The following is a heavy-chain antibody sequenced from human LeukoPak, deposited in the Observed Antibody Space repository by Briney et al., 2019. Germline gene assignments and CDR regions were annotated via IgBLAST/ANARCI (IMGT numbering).Heavy chain of an antibody. D-gene: IGHD2-2*01. Sequence: ASVKVSCKASGYTFTTFGITWARQAPGQGLEWMGWISAYTGNTNYAPKFQGRVTMTTDTSTSTAHMELRSLTSDDTAVYYCARVASTTCDCPDYFDYWGQGTLVTVSS. CDR3: ARVASTTCDCPDYFDY. V-gene: IGHV1-18*01. CDR1: GYTFTTFG. J-gene: IGHJ4*02. CDR2: ISAYTGNT.